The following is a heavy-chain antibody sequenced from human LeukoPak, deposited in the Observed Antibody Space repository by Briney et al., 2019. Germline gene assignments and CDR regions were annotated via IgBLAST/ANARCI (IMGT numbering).Heavy chain of an antibody. J-gene: IGHJ6*02. CDR3: ARARGSGYCSGGSCYLVDYYYGMDV. V-gene: IGHV3-23*01. CDR2: ITAIDGRT. CDR1: GFTFSSTT. Sequence: GGSLRLPCVASGFTFSSTTMGWVRQAPGRGLEWVSSITAIDGRTYYADSVRGRFTISRDNAKNTLYLQMNSLRAEDTAVYYCARARGSGYCSGGSCYLVDYYYGMDVWGQGTTVTVSS. D-gene: IGHD2-15*01.